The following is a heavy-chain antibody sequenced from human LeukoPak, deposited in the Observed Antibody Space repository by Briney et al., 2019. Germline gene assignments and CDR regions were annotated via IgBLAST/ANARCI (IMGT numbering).Heavy chain of an antibody. CDR3: ARDSGSSWYEHAFDI. J-gene: IGHJ3*02. D-gene: IGHD6-13*01. CDR2: INWNGGST. CDR1: GFTFDDYG. V-gene: IGHV3-20*04. Sequence: PGGSLILSCAASGFTFDDYGMSWVRQAPGKGLEWVSGINWNGGSTGYADSVKGRFTISRDNAKNSLYLQMNSLRAEDTALYYCARDSGSSWYEHAFDIWGQGTMVTVSS.